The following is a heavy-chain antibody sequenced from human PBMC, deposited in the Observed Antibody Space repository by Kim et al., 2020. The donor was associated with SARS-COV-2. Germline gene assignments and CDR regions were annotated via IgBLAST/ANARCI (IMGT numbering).Heavy chain of an antibody. CDR3: ARVQGLGPPAGGMDV. CDR2: ISSGSSYT. Sequence: GGSLRLSCAASGFTFRDYYMSWIRQAPGKGLEWVSFISSGSSYTNYADSVKGRFSISRDNAKNSLYLQMNSLRAEDTAVYYCARVQGLGPPAGGMDVWGQGPAVTVSS. V-gene: IGHV3-11*06. J-gene: IGHJ6*02. D-gene: IGHD3-16*01. CDR1: GFTFRDYY.